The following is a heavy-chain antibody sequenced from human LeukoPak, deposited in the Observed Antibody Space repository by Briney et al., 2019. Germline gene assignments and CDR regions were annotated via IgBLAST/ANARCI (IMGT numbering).Heavy chain of an antibody. V-gene: IGHV4-59*01. CDR2: IYYSGST. Sequence: SETLSLTCTVSGGSISRYYWSWIRQPPGKGLEWIGYIYYSGSTNYNPSLKSRVTISVDTSKNQFSLKLSSVTAADTAVYYCARGGDIVVVSAAIDYYYYYYYMDVWGKGTTVTVSS. J-gene: IGHJ6*03. CDR3: ARGGDIVVVSAAIDYYYYYYYMDV. CDR1: GGSISRYY. D-gene: IGHD2-2*01.